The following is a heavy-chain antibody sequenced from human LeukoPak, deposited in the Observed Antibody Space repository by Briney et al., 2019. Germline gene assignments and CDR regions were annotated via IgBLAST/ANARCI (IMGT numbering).Heavy chain of an antibody. CDR3: ARGARRGYSNWFDP. Sequence: ASVKVSCKASGYTFTGYYMHWVRQAPGQGLEWMGWINPNSGCTNYAQKFQGRVTMTRDTSISTAYMELSRLRSDDTAVYYCARGARRGYSNWFDPWGQGTLVTVSS. J-gene: IGHJ5*02. CDR2: INPNSGCT. D-gene: IGHD5-18*01. CDR1: GYTFTGYY. V-gene: IGHV1-2*02.